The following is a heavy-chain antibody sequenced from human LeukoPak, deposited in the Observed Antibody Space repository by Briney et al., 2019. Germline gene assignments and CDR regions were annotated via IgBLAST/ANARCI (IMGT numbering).Heavy chain of an antibody. CDR2: IYYSGST. CDR3: ARGGIAVAGTVPLFDY. V-gene: IGHV4-59*01. D-gene: IGHD6-19*01. CDR1: GGSISSYH. Sequence: PSETLSLTCTVSGGSISSYHWSWIRQPPGKGLEWIGYIYYSGSTNYNPSLKSRVTISVDTSKNQFSLKLSSVTAADTAVYYCARGGIAVAGTVPLFDYWGQGTLVTVSS. J-gene: IGHJ4*02.